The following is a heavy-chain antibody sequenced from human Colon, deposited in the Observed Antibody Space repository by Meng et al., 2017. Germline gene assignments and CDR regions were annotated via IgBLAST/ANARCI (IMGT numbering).Heavy chain of an antibody. CDR3: TTWYGEY. J-gene: IGHJ4*02. D-gene: IGHD3-10*01. Sequence: PLQQPGPGLLKPSHTLPLTVAISGDRGSSNRALWHWVRQSPSRGLEWLGQTYYRSEWQNHYGVSVKSRITINADTSRNHFSLHLNSVTPEDTAVYYCTTWYGEYWGQGTLVTVSS. CDR2: TYYRSEWQN. V-gene: IGHV6-1*01. CDR1: GDRGSSNRAL.